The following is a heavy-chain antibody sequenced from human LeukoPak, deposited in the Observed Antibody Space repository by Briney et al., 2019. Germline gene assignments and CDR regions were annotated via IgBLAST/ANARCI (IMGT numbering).Heavy chain of an antibody. CDR2: IYYSGST. Sequence: SETLSLTCTVSGVSISSYYWSWIRQPPGKRLEWIGYIYYSGSTNYNPSLKSRVTISGDKSKNQFSLKLSTVTAADTAVYYCASESSGGNFYYWGEGTLVTVCS. CDR1: GVSISSYY. CDR3: ASESSGGNFYY. J-gene: IGHJ4*02. V-gene: IGHV4-59*01. D-gene: IGHD3-22*01.